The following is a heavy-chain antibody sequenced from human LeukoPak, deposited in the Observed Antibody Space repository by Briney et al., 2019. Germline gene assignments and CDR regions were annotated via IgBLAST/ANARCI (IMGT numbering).Heavy chain of an antibody. CDR1: GFTFSSYA. J-gene: IGHJ4*02. CDR2: ISGSGGST. Sequence: GGSLRLSCAASGFTFSSYAMSWVRQAPGKGLEWVSAISGSGGSTYYADSVKGRFTISRDNSKNTLYLQMHSLRAEDTAVYYCARRIAARPWSPPFDYWGQGTLVTVSS. D-gene: IGHD6-6*01. V-gene: IGHV3-23*01. CDR3: ARRIAARPWSPPFDY.